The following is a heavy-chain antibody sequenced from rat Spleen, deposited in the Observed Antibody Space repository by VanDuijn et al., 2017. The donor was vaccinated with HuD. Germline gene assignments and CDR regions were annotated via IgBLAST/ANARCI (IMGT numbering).Heavy chain of an antibody. V-gene: IGHV5-20*01. Sequence: EVQLVESGGGLVQPGRSMSLSCAASGFTFNHYDMAWVRQAPKKGLEWVAYINYDGGTTYYRDSVKGRFTISRDNAKSTLYLQMDSLRSEDTATYYCTTDRTGALMDAWGQGASVTVSS. CDR3: TTDRTGALMDA. CDR1: GFTFNHYD. CDR2: INYDGGTT. J-gene: IGHJ4*01. D-gene: IGHD5-1*01.